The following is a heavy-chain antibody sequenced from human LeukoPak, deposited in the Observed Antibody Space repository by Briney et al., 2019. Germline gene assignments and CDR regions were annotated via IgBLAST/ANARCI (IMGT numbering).Heavy chain of an antibody. D-gene: IGHD3-16*02. V-gene: IGHV4-34*01. CDR3: ARGGAVYDYVWGSYRYPDY. J-gene: IGHJ4*02. CDR1: GGSFSGYY. CDR2: INHRGST. Sequence: SETLSLTCAVYGGSFSGYYWSWIRQPPGKGLEWIGEINHRGSTNYNPSLKSRVTISVDTSRNQFSLKLSSVTAADTAVYYCARGGAVYDYVWGSYRYPDYWGQGTLVTVSS.